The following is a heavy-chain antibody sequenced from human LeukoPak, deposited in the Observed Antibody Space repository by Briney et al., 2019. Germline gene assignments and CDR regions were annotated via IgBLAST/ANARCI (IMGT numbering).Heavy chain of an antibody. CDR3: ARDYYGSGKYYYYGMDV. CDR2: IYYSGST. D-gene: IGHD3-10*01. J-gene: IGHJ6*04. Sequence: ESSQTLSLTCTVSGGSISSGDYYWSWIRQPPGKGLEWIGYIYYSGSTYYHPSLKSRVTISVDTSKNQFSLKLSSVTAADTAVYYCARDYYGSGKYYYYGMDVWGKGTTVTVSS. CDR1: GGSISSGDYY. V-gene: IGHV4-30-4*01.